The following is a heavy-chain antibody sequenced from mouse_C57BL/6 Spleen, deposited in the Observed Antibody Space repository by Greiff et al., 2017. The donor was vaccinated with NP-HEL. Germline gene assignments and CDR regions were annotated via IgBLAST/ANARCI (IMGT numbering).Heavy chain of an antibody. CDR3: TGGYGGAMDY. CDR2: IDPETGGT. Sequence: VQLVESGAELVRPGASVTLSCKASGYTFTDYEMHWVKQTPVHGLEWIGAIDPETGGTAYNQKFKGKAILTADKSSSTAYMELRSLTSEDSAVYYCTGGYGGAMDYWGQGTSVTVSS. V-gene: IGHV1-15*01. D-gene: IGHD2-2*01. J-gene: IGHJ4*01. CDR1: GYTFTDYE.